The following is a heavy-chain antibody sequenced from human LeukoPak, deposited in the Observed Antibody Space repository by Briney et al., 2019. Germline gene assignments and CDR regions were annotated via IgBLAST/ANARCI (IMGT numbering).Heavy chain of an antibody. CDR3: ARGSTIFGVVTYFDY. V-gene: IGHV4-59*01. D-gene: IGHD3-3*01. CDR2: IYYSGST. Sequence: PSETLSLTCTVSGGSISSYYWSWIRQPPGKGLEWIGYIYYSGSTNYNPSLKSRVTISVDTSKNQFSLKLSSVTAADTAVYYCARGSTIFGVVTYFDYWGQGTLVTVSS. J-gene: IGHJ4*02. CDR1: GGSISSYY.